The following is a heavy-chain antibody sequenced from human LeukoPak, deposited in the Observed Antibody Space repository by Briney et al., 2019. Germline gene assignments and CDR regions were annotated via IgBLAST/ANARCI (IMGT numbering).Heavy chain of an antibody. CDR3: ARMVRGVMYLGY. D-gene: IGHD3-10*01. CDR1: GFTFSSYA. CDR2: ISGSGGST. Sequence: GGSLRLSCAASGFTFSSYAMSWVRQAPGKGLEWVSAISGSGGSTYYADSVKGRFTISRDNSKNTLYLQMNSLRAEDTAVYYCARMVRGVMYLGYWRQGTLVTVSS. V-gene: IGHV3-23*01. J-gene: IGHJ4*02.